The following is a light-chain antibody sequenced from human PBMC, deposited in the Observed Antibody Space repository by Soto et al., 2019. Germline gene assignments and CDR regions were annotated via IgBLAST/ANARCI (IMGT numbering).Light chain of an antibody. CDR3: QQYGNSRT. J-gene: IGKJ1*01. V-gene: IGKV3-20*01. CDR2: DTF. Sequence: EIVLTQSPGPLSLSPGDRATLSCRASQSVSPYLAWYQQKPGQAPRLLIYDTFNRATGIPDRFSGSGSGTDFTLTISRLEPEDFTVYYCQQYGNSRTFGQGTKMDIK. CDR1: QSVSPY.